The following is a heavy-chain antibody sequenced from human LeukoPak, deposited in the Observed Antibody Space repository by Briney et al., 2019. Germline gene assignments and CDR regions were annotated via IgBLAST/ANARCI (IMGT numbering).Heavy chain of an antibody. J-gene: IGHJ3*02. V-gene: IGHV3-53*01. CDR2: IYSGGST. CDR1: GFTVSSNY. CDR3: ARVAKFHDAFDI. D-gene: IGHD2-21*01. Sequence: GGSLRLYCAASGFTVSSNYMSWVRQAPGKGLEWVSVIYSGGSTYYADSVKGRFTISRDNSKNTLYLQMNSLRAEDTAVYYCARVAKFHDAFDIWGQGTMVTVSS.